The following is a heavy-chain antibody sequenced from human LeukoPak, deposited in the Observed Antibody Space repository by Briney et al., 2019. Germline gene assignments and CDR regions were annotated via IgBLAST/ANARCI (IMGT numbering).Heavy chain of an antibody. CDR3: AKPMVRGVITPLFDY. CDR1: GFTFSSYA. D-gene: IGHD3-10*01. CDR2: ISGSGGST. V-gene: IGHV3-23*01. J-gene: IGHJ4*02. Sequence: GGSLRLSCAASGFTFSSYAMSWVRQAPGKGLEWVSAISGSGGSTYYADSVKGRFTISRDNSKNTLYLQMNSLRAEDTAVYHCAKPMVRGVITPLFDYWGQGTLVTVSS.